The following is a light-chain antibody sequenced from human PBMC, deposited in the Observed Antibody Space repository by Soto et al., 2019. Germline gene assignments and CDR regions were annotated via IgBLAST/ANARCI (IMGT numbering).Light chain of an antibody. J-gene: IGKJ4*01. CDR2: HSS. Sequence: DIQMTQSPSSLSASVGARVTITCRASQSVSTSVNWYQQLGGKAPKLLIQHSSTLQSGVPSRFSGSGSGTDFTLTTSSLQPEVCATYYCHQSFNNRLSFGGGTKVEIK. CDR3: HQSFNNRLS. CDR1: QSVSTS. V-gene: IGKV1-39*01.